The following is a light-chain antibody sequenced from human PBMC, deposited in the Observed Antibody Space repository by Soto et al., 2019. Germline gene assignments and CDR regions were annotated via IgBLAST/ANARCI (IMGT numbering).Light chain of an antibody. Sequence: DIQMTQSPSSLSASVGDRVAITCRASQAIGNYLNWYQQKPGKAPNLLIFGATTLQSGVPSRFSGSGYGTNFTLIISVLQPEDFATYYCQQCHATPLTFGQGTRLEIK. V-gene: IGKV1-39*01. J-gene: IGKJ5*01. CDR1: QAIGNY. CDR2: GAT. CDR3: QQCHATPLT.